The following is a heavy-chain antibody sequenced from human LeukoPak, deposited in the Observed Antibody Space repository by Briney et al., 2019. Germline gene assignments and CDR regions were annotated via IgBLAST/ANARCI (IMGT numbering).Heavy chain of an antibody. D-gene: IGHD3-10*01. CDR1: GFTFDDYA. CDR2: ISWNSGSI. Sequence: PGRSLRLSCAASGFTFDDYAMHWVRQAPGKGLEWVSGISWNSGSIGYADSVKGRFTISRDNSKNTLYLQMNSLRAEDTAVYYCAKHRGNYYGMDVWGQGTTVTVSS. CDR3: AKHRGNYYGMDV. J-gene: IGHJ6*02. V-gene: IGHV3-9*01.